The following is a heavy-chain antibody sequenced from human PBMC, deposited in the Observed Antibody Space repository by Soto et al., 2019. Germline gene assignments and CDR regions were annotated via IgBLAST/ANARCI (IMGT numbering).Heavy chain of an antibody. Sequence: ASVKVSCKASGYTFTSYAMHWVRQAPGQRLEWMGWINAGNGNTKYSQKFQGRVTITRDTSASTAYMELSSLRSEDTDVYYCARGQMNPITMIVGGIDYWGQGPLFTVS. D-gene: IGHD3-22*01. J-gene: IGHJ4*02. CDR3: ARGQMNPITMIVGGIDY. V-gene: IGHV1-3*01. CDR1: GYTFTSYA. CDR2: INAGNGNT.